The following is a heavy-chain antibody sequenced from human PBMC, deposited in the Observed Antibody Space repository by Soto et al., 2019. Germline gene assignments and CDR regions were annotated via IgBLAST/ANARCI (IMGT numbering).Heavy chain of an antibody. J-gene: IGHJ5*02. Sequence: PGGSLRLSCAISGFSVSINYLSWVRDAPGKGLEWVSVHYSGGSTYYADSVQGRFTISRDKSNNTLYLQMRRVRAEDTAVYFCARHRHPRGTVGATSPLDPWGQGTQVTVSS. CDR1: GFSVSINY. CDR3: ARHRHPRGTVGATSPLDP. CDR2: HYSGGST. D-gene: IGHD1-26*01. V-gene: IGHV3-53*01.